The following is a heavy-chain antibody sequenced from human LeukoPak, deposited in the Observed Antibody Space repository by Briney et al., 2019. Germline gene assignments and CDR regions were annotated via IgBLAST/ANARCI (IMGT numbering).Heavy chain of an antibody. D-gene: IGHD5-12*01. CDR1: GFTFSSYA. V-gene: IGHV3-30-3*01. CDR2: IAYDGSNK. CDR3: ARDIYSGLLAGYFDY. Sequence: GGSLRLSCAASGFTFSSYAMHWVRQAPGKGLEWVAVIAYDGSNKYYAASVKGRFTISRDNSKNTLYLQMNSLRAEDTAVYYCARDIYSGLLAGYFDYWGQGTLVTVSS. J-gene: IGHJ4*02.